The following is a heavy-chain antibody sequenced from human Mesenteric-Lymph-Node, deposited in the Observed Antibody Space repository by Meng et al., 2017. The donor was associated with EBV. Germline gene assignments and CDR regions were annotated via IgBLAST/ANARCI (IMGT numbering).Heavy chain of an antibody. V-gene: IGHV4-30-4*01. CDR3: ARMEFTYSWYFDL. D-gene: IGHD1-1*01. J-gene: IGHJ2*01. CDR1: GASISSCGYY. Sequence: HLQESGPGLLKPSETLSLTCTVSGASISSCGYYWNWIRQSPGKGLELIGYIFYGGYTYYNLSLKSRVTISVDVSKNQFSLKLTSVTAADTAVYYCARMEFTYSWYFDLWGRGTLVTVSS. CDR2: IFYGGYT.